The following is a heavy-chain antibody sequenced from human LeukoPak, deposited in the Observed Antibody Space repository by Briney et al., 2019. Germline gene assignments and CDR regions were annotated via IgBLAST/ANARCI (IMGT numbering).Heavy chain of an antibody. J-gene: IGHJ5*02. D-gene: IGHD5-24*01. Sequence: ASVKVSCKASGYTFTSYYMHWVRQAPGQGLEWMGIVNPSGGSTSYAQKFQGRVTMTRDTSTSTVYMELSSLRSEDTAVYYCARRFRGYNWFDPWGQGTLVTVSS. V-gene: IGHV1-46*01. CDR1: GYTFTSYY. CDR2: VNPSGGST. CDR3: ARRFRGYNWFDP.